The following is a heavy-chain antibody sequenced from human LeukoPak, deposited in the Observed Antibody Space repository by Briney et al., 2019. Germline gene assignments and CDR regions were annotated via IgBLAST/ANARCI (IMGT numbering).Heavy chain of an antibody. J-gene: IGHJ4*02. CDR3: ARTRVGATDYYFDY. CDR1: GGTFSSYA. V-gene: IGHV1-69*01. D-gene: IGHD1-26*01. Sequence: GASVKVSCKASGGTFSSYAISWVRQAPGQGLEWMGGIIPIFGTANYAQKFQGRVTITADESTSTAYMELSSLRSEDTAVYYCARTRVGATDYYFDYWGQGTLVTVSS. CDR2: IIPIFGTA.